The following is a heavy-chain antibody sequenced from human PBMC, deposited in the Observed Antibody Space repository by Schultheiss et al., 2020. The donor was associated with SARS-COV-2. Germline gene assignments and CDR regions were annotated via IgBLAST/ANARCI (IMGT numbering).Heavy chain of an antibody. Sequence: SQTLSLTCAISGDSVSSNSALWNWIRQSPSRGLEWLGRTFFRSKWSYDYAVSVRGRIAINPDTSKNQFSLQLSSVTAADTAVYYCAHLYGSGSYYYYYGMDVWGQGTTVTVSS. D-gene: IGHD3-10*01. V-gene: IGHV6-1*01. CDR1: GDSVSSNSAL. CDR3: AHLYGSGSYYYYYGMDV. J-gene: IGHJ6*02. CDR2: TFFRSKWSY.